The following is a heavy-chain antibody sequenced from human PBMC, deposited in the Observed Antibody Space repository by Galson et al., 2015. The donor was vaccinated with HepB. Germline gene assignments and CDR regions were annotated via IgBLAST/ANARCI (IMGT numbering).Heavy chain of an antibody. CDR2: ISSSGHYT. D-gene: IGHD2-15*01. J-gene: IGHJ6*02. CDR3: ARVDCSGAACQGFGMDV. CDR1: GFTFSDYY. V-gene: IGHV3-11*06. Sequence: SLRLSCATSGFTFSDYYMAWVRQAPGKGLEWVSYISSSGHYTNTEDALKGRFFISRDNAKNSLYLQMDSLRAEDTAMYYCARVDCSGAACQGFGMDVWGQGTAVTVSS.